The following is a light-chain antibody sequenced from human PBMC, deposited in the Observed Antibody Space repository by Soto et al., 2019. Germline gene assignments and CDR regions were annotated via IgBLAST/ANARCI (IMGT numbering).Light chain of an antibody. J-gene: IGLJ3*02. Sequence: QSVLTQPPSASVTPGQRVTISCYGSISNIARNTVNWYQQLPGTAPKLLIYTNAQRPSGVPARFSASKAETSASLAISGLQSEDGADYYCAAWDDSLNAWVFGGGTQLTVL. CDR2: TNA. CDR3: AAWDDSLNAWV. V-gene: IGLV1-44*01. CDR1: ISNIARNT.